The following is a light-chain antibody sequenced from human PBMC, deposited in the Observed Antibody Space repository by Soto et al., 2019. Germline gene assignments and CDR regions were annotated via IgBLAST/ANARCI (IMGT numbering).Light chain of an antibody. CDR2: TAS. CDR3: QQAGSFPLT. J-gene: IGKJ4*01. Sequence: DIQMTQSPSSVSASVGDRVTITCRASQGISSYLAWYQHKPGKAPNLLIYTASILHSGVPSRFSGSGSGTDFTLTISNLQPEDFATYYCQQAGSFPLTLGGGTKVELK. V-gene: IGKV1-12*01. CDR1: QGISSY.